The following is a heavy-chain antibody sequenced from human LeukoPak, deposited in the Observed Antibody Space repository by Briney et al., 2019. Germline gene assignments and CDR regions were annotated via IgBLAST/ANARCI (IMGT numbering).Heavy chain of an antibody. D-gene: IGHD4-17*01. CDR1: GDSISSSSYS. J-gene: IGHJ4*02. CDR2: IYYSGST. V-gene: IGHV4-39*01. Sequence: SETLSLTCTVSGDSISSSSYSWGWIRQPPGKGLEWIGSIYYSGSTYYNPSLKSRVTISVDTSKNQFSLKLSSVTAADTAVYYRARHGWGGYGDYSYFDYWGQGTLVTVSS. CDR3: ARHGWGGYGDYSYFDY.